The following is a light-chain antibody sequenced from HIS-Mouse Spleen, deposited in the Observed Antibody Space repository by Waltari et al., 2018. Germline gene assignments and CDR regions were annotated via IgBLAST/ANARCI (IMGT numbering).Light chain of an antibody. J-gene: IGKJ5*01. CDR2: DAS. Sequence: DIQMTQSPSSLSASVGDRVTITSQASQDISNYLNWYQQKPGKAPQLLFYDASNVETGVPSRFSGSGSGTDFTFTISSLQPEDIATYYCQQYDNLPTFGQGTRLEIK. V-gene: IGKV1-33*01. CDR1: QDISNY. CDR3: QQYDNLPT.